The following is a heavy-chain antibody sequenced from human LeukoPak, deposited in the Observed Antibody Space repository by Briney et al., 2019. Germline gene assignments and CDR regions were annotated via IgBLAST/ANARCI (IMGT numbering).Heavy chain of an antibody. CDR1: GGSFSGYY. Sequence: SETLSFTCAVYGGSFSGYYWSWIRQPPGKGLEWIGEINHSGSTNYNPSLKSRVTISVDTSKNQFSLKLSSVTAADTAVYYCARRGYYTPAGDYWGQGTLVTVSS. CDR3: ARRGYYTPAGDY. CDR2: INHSGST. D-gene: IGHD3-3*01. V-gene: IGHV4-34*01. J-gene: IGHJ4*02.